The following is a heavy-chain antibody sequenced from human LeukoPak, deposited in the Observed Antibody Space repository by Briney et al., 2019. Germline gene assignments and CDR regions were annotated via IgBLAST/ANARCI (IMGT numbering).Heavy chain of an antibody. V-gene: IGHV3-15*01. Sequence: PGGSLRLSCAASGFTFSSYAMSWVRQAPGKGLEWVGRIKSKTYGGTTDYAAPVKGRFTISRDDSKNTLYLEMNSLKTEDTAVYYCTTVGLSGYYDSRGYYYFDYWGQGTLVTVSS. CDR2: IKSKTYGGTT. CDR1: GFTFSSYA. J-gene: IGHJ4*02. D-gene: IGHD3-22*01. CDR3: TTVGLSGYYDSRGYYYFDY.